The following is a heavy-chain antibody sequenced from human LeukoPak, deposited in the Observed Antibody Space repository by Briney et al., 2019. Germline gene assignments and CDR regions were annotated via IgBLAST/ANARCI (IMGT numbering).Heavy chain of an antibody. V-gene: IGHV4-39*01. J-gene: IGHJ4*02. CDR2: IYKSGST. CDR1: GGSISSSPYY. Sequence: PSETLSLTCTVSGGSISSSPYYWGWVRQPPGKGLEWIGSIYKSGSTPYNPSLKSRVTISIDTSKNQFSLKLSSVTAADTAVYFCARQGVPPIYPPYFDFWGQGTLVTVSS. D-gene: IGHD3-3*01. CDR3: ARQGVPPIYPPYFDF.